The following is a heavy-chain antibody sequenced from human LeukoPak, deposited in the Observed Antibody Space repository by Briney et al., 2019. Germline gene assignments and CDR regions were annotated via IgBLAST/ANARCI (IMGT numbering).Heavy chain of an antibody. CDR3: AKRGVVIRVFLVGFHKEAYYFDS. CDR2: ISGSGGGT. D-gene: IGHD2-21*01. CDR1: GITLSNYG. Sequence: GGSLRLSCAVSGITLSNYGMSWVRQAPGKGLEWVAGISGSGGGTNYADSVKGRFTISRDNSKNTLYLRMNSLRAEDTAVYFCAKRGVVIRVFLVGFHKEAYYFDSWGLGALVTVSS. J-gene: IGHJ4*02. V-gene: IGHV3-23*01.